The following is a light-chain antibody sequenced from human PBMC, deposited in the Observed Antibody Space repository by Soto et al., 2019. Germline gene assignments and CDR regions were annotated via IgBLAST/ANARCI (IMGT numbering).Light chain of an antibody. CDR2: GAS. CDR3: QQYGGSPRT. V-gene: IGKV3-20*01. J-gene: IGKJ1*01. CDR1: QSVSSNY. Sequence: IVLTQSPGTLSLSPGEIATLSCTASQSVSSNYLAWYQQKPGQAPRLLIYGASSRATGIPDRFSGSGSGTDFTLTISRLEPEDFAVYYCQQYGGSPRTFGQGTKVEI.